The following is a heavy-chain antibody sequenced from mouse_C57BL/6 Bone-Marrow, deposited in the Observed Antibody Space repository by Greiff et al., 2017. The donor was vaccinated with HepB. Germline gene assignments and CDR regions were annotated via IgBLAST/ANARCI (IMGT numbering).Heavy chain of an antibody. V-gene: IGHV3-6*01. CDR1: GYSITSGYY. CDR3: ARDPSYYYGSSSYWYFDV. CDR2: ISYDGSN. Sequence: ESGPGLVKPSQSLSLTCSVTGYSITSGYYWNWIRQFPGNKLEWMGYISYDGSNNYNPSLKNRISITRDTSKNQFFLKLNSVTTEDTATYYCARDPSYYYGSSSYWYFDVWGTGTTVTVSS. D-gene: IGHD1-1*01. J-gene: IGHJ1*03.